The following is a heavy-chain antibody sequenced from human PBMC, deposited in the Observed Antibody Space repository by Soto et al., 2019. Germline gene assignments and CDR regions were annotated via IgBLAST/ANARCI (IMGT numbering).Heavy chain of an antibody. CDR1: GFTFVSYS. D-gene: IGHD6-6*01. J-gene: IGHJ4*02. CDR2: ISSSSSYI. CDR3: ARDPYSSSPAENY. V-gene: IGHV3-21*01. Sequence: GSLRPSCAASGFTFVSYSMNLFRQSPGKCLEWVSSISSSSSYIYYADSVKGRFTISRDNAKNSPYLQMNSLRAEDTAVYYCARDPYSSSPAENYWGQGTLVTVSS.